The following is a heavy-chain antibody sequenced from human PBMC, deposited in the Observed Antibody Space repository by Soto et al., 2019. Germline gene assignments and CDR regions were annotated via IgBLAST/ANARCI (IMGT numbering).Heavy chain of an antibody. D-gene: IGHD3-22*01. V-gene: IGHV3-23*01. J-gene: IGHJ5*02. Sequence: GGSLRLSCAASGFTFSSYAMSWVRQAPGKGLEWVSAISGSGGSTYYADSVKGRFTISRDNSKNTLYLQMNSLRAEDTAVYYCAKDTYYYDSSGYSRWFDPWGQGTLVTVSS. CDR2: ISGSGGST. CDR1: GFTFSSYA. CDR3: AKDTYYYDSSGYSRWFDP.